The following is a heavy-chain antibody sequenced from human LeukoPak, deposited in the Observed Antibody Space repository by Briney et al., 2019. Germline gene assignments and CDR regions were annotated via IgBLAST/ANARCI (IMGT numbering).Heavy chain of an antibody. J-gene: IGHJ4*02. CDR1: GYTFTGYH. CDR3: ARGVTYYYGSGSAVFDY. Sequence: ASVKVSCKASGYTFTGYHMHWVRQAPGQGLEWMGRINPNSGDTNSAQNFQGRVTMTRDTSISTAYMELSRLRSDDTAVYYCARGVTYYYGSGSAVFDYWGQGTLVTVSS. V-gene: IGHV1-2*06. D-gene: IGHD3-10*01. CDR2: INPNSGDT.